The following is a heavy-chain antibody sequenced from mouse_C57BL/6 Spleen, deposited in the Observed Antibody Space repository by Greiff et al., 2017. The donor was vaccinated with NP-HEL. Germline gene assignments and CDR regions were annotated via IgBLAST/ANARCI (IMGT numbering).Heavy chain of an antibody. D-gene: IGHD2-3*01. Sequence: QVQLKESGPELVKPGASVKISCKASGYAFSSSWMTWVKQRPGKGLEWIGRIYPGDGDTNYNGKFKGKATLTADKSSSTAYMQLSTLTSEDSAVYFCASPRWLNYWGQGTSVTVSS. V-gene: IGHV1-82*01. CDR1: GYAFSSSW. CDR2: IYPGDGDT. J-gene: IGHJ4*01. CDR3: ASPRWLNY.